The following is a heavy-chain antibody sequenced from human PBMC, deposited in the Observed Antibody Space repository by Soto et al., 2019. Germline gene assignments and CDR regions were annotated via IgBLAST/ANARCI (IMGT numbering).Heavy chain of an antibody. Sequence: GGSLRLSCAASGFTFSSYAMHWVRQAPGKGLEWVAVISYDGSNKYYADSVKGRFTISRDNSKNTLYLQMNSLRAEDTAVYYCARDLSFRLGLKPSSFGVVTTGYYYYYYGMDVWGQGTTVTVSS. V-gene: IGHV3-30-3*01. CDR2: ISYDGSNK. CDR3: ARDLSFRLGLKPSSFGVVTTGYYYYYYGMDV. J-gene: IGHJ6*02. D-gene: IGHD3-3*01. CDR1: GFTFSSYA.